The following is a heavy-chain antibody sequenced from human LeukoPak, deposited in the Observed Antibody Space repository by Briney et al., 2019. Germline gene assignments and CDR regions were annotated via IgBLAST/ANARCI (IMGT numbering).Heavy chain of an antibody. CDR3: ARGTAVYYYGSGSYYVD. CDR1: GYTFTGYY. J-gene: IGHJ4*02. Sequence: ASVKVSCKASGYTFTGYYMHWVRQAPRQGLEWMGWIYPNSGGTNYAQKFQGWVTMTRDTSISTAYMELSRLRSDDTAVYYCARGTAVYYYGSGSYYVDWGQGTLVTVSS. V-gene: IGHV1-2*04. CDR2: IYPNSGGT. D-gene: IGHD3-10*01.